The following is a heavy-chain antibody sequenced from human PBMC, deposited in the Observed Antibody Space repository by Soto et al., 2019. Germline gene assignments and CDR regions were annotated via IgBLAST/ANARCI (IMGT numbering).Heavy chain of an antibody. CDR3: ATWDIVGVPAARGAFDI. D-gene: IGHD2-2*01. V-gene: IGHV1-69*02. J-gene: IGHJ3*02. CDR2: IIPILGIA. Sequence: SVKVSCKASGGTFSSYTISWVRQAPGQGLEWMGRIIPILGIANYAQKFQGRVTITADKSTSTAYMELSSLRSEDTAVYYCATWDIVGVPAARGAFDIWGQGTMVTVSS. CDR1: GGTFSSYT.